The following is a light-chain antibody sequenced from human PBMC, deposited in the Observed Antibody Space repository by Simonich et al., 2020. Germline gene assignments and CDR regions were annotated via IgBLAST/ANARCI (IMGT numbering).Light chain of an antibody. CDR2: KAS. Sequence: DIQMTQAPSTLSASVGDRVTITCRASQSISSWLAWYQQKPGKAPKFLNDKASSLESGVPSRFSGSGSGTEFTLTISSLQPDDFATYYCQQYNSYLYTFGQGTKLEIK. J-gene: IGKJ2*01. V-gene: IGKV1-5*03. CDR3: QQYNSYLYT. CDR1: QSISSW.